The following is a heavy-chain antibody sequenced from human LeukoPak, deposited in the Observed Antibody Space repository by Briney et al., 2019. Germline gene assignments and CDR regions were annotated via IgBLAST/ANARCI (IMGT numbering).Heavy chain of an antibody. D-gene: IGHD3-10*01. Sequence: PSETLSLTCAAYGAPFSLYYWRCIRQSPGKGLEWIGEIKHGGNTNYNPSLKSRVTISLDTSKNQFSLKLDSVTAADTAVYYCAGGSGSGYVKYFDSCVRGTLVTVSS. CDR1: GAPFSLYY. V-gene: IGHV4-34*01. J-gene: IGHJ4*02. CDR2: IKHGGNT. CDR3: AGGSGSGYVKYFDS.